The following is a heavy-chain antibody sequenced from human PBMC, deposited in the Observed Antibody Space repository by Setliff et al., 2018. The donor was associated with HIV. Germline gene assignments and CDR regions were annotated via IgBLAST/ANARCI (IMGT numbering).Heavy chain of an antibody. Sequence: SETLSLTCTVSGGSINRRPYYWGWIRQPPGKGLEWIASIFYSGSTYHNPSLKSRVTISADTANNQFSLKVNSMTAADSAIYYCARVESGILGYWGRGTLVTSPQ. CDR2: IFYSGST. CDR1: GGSINRRPYY. D-gene: IGHD1-26*01. V-gene: IGHV4-39*07. J-gene: IGHJ4*02. CDR3: ARVESGILGY.